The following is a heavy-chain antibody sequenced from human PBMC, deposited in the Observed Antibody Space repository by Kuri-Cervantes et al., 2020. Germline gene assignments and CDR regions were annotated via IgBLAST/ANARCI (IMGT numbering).Heavy chain of an antibody. J-gene: IGHJ6*03. CDR3: ARVGGYYDILTGYYWDYYYMDV. Sequence: VSVKVSCKASGYTFTSYGISWVRQAPGQGLEWMGWISAYNGNTNYAQKLQGRVTMTTDTSTSTAYMELRSLRSDDTAVYYCARVGGYYDILTGYYWDYYYMDVWGKGTTVTVSS. CDR2: ISAYNGNT. D-gene: IGHD3-9*01. CDR1: GYTFTSYG. V-gene: IGHV1-18*01.